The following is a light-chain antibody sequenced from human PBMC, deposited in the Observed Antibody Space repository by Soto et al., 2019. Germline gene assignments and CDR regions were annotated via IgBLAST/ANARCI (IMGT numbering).Light chain of an antibody. J-gene: IGKJ4*01. V-gene: IGKV3-20*01. CDR1: QSLSSSY. CDR3: QQFATSPLT. Sequence: NVLTQSPGTLSLSPGERATLSCRASQSLSSSYLAWYQQEPGQAPRLLIYGASSRATGIPDRFSGSGSGTDFTLTISRLEPEDFAVYYCQQFATSPLTFGGGTKVDIK. CDR2: GAS.